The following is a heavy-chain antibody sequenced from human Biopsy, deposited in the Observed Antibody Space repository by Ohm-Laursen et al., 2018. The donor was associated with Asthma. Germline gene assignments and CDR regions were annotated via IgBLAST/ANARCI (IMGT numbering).Heavy chain of an antibody. V-gene: IGHV3-30*03. CDR1: GFTFSSYG. D-gene: IGHD3-3*01. J-gene: IGHJ4*02. Sequence: SLRLSCAASGFTFSSYGMHWVRQAPGKGLEWVAVISYDGSNKYYADSVKGRFTISRDNSKNTLYLQMNSLRAEDTAVYYCASQSSGPDLWSGYYYFDYWGQGTLVTVSS. CDR2: ISYDGSNK. CDR3: ASQSSGPDLWSGYYYFDY.